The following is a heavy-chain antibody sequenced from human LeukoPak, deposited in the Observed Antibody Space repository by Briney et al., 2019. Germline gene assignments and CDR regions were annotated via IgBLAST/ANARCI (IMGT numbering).Heavy chain of an antibody. J-gene: IGHJ4*02. Sequence: SGTLSLTCTVSGGSISSYYWSWIRQPPGKGLEWIGYIYYSGSTNYNPSLKSRVTMSADTSKNQFSLKLSSLTAADTAGYYCGRTEYYFDYWGQGTLVTVSS. CDR3: GRTEYYFDY. CDR2: IYYSGST. D-gene: IGHD3-10*01. V-gene: IGHV4-59*01. CDR1: GGSISSYY.